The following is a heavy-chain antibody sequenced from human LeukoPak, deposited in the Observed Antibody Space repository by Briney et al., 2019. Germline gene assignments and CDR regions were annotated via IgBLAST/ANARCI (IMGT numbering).Heavy chain of an antibody. D-gene: IGHD2-21*01. Sequence: LPGGCLRLSCTASGFSFSSFWMSWVRQAPGKGLEWVANIKDDGSVKNHVDSLKGRFSISRDNARNSLYLQISSLRAEDTAVYYCAREVVATASAFDCWGQGTLVTVSS. CDR3: AREVVATASAFDC. CDR2: IKDDGSVK. V-gene: IGHV3-7*03. CDR1: GFSFSSFW. J-gene: IGHJ4*02.